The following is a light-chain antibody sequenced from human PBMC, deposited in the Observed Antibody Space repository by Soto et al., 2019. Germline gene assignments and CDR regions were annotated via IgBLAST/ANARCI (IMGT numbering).Light chain of an antibody. CDR3: AAWDDSLSEV. J-gene: IGLJ2*01. V-gene: IGLV1-47*02. Sequence: QSVLTQPPSASGTPGQRVTISCSGSSSNIGSNYVYWYQQLPGTAPKLLIYSNNQRPSGVPDRFSGSKSGTSASLAISGPRSEDEADYYCAAWDDSLSEVFGGGTKLTVL. CDR1: SSNIGSNY. CDR2: SNN.